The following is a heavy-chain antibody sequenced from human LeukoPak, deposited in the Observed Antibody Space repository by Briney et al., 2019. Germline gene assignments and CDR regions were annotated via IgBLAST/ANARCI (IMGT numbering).Heavy chain of an antibody. CDR2: IYYSGST. CDR3: ARDVGATMGYFDY. J-gene: IGHJ4*02. D-gene: IGHD1-26*01. V-gene: IGHV4-39*07. Sequence: SETLSLTCTVSGGSISSSSYYWGWIRQPPGKGLEWIGSIYYSGSTYYNPSLKSRVTISVDTSKNQFSLKLSSVTAADTAVYYCARDVGATMGYFDYWGQGTLVTVSS. CDR1: GGSISSSSYY.